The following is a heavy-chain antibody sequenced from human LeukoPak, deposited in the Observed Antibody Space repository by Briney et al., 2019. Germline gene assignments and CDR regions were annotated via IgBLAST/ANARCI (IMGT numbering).Heavy chain of an antibody. J-gene: IGHJ4*02. Sequence: SETLSLTCTVSGGSISSSSYYWGWIRQPPGKGLEWIGSIYYSGSTYYNPSLKSRVTISVDTSKNQFSLKLSSVTAADTAVYYCARDQGFGDSNDLDYWGQGTLVTVSS. V-gene: IGHV4-39*07. D-gene: IGHD3-10*01. CDR2: IYYSGST. CDR1: GGSISSSSYY. CDR3: ARDQGFGDSNDLDY.